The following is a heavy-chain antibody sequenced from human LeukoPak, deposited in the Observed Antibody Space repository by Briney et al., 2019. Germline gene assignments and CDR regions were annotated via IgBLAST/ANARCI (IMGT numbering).Heavy chain of an antibody. D-gene: IGHD2/OR15-2a*01. CDR2: IYYSGST. V-gene: IGHV4-59*08. CDR1: GGSISNYY. CDR3: ARRRAVPGFYYFDY. J-gene: IGHJ4*02. Sequence: SETPSLTCTVSGGSISNYYWTWIRQPPGKGLEWIGYIYYSGSTNYNPSLKSRVTMSVDTSKNQFSLKLSSLTAADTAVYYCARRRAVPGFYYFDYWGQGTLVTVSS.